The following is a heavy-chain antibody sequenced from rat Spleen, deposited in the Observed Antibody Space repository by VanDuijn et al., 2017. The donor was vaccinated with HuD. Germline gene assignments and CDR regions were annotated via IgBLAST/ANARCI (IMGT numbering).Heavy chain of an antibody. V-gene: IGHV3-3*01. CDR2: INSAGST. CDR1: GYSITSSYR. D-gene: IGHD1-12*02. J-gene: IGHJ4*01. CDR3: ATDGYYDGTYYSVYVMDA. Sequence: EVQLQESGPGLVKPSQSLSLTCSVTGYSITSSYRWNWIRKFPGNKLEWMGYINSAGSTNYNPSLKSRISITRDTSKNQFFLQVNSVTTEDTATYYCATDGYYDGTYYSVYVMDAWSQGASVTVSS.